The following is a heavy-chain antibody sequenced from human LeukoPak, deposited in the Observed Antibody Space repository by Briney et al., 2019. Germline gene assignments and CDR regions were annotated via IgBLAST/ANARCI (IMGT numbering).Heavy chain of an antibody. CDR3: ARHRAGGSGTAVDY. CDR2: IYYSGST. D-gene: IGHD3-10*01. J-gene: IGHJ4*02. V-gene: IGHV4-39*01. Sequence: SETLSLTCTVSGGSISSSSYYWGWIRQPPGKGLEWIGIIYYSGSTYYNPSLKSRLTISVDTSKNQFSLKVSSVTAADTAVYYCARHRAGGSGTAVDYWGQGTLVTVSS. CDR1: GGSISSSSYY.